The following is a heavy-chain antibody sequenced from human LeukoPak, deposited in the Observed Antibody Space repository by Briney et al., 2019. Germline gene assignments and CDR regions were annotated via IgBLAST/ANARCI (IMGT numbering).Heavy chain of an antibody. J-gene: IGHJ4*02. CDR2: IFYSGST. Sequence: SETLSLTCTVSGGSISSSSYFWGWIRQPPGKGLEWIGSIFYSGSTYYNPSLKSRVTISVDTSKNQFSLKLSSVTAADTAVYYCARIHPEGLGGAGVDYWGQGTLVTVSS. D-gene: IGHD3-16*01. CDR3: ARIHPEGLGGAGVDY. CDR1: GGSISSSSYF. V-gene: IGHV4-39*01.